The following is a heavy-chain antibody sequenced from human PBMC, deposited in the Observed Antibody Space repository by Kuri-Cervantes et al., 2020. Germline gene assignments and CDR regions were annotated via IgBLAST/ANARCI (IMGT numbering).Heavy chain of an antibody. CDR2: ISYDGSNK. CDR1: GFTFSSYA. J-gene: IGHJ4*02. D-gene: IGHD6-19*01. V-gene: IGHV3-30-3*01. Sequence: GGSLRLSCAASGFTFSSYAMHWVRQAPGKGLEWVAVISYDGSNKYYADSVKGRFTISRDNSKNTLYLQMNSLRAEDTAVYYCARDWRYSSGYDYWGQGTLVTVSS. CDR3: ARDWRYSSGYDY.